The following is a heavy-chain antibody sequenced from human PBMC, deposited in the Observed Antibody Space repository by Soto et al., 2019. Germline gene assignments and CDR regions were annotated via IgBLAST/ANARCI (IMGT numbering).Heavy chain of an antibody. CDR2: ISAYNGNT. CDR3: VRNIYCSSTSCYTYYFDY. Sequence: ASVKVSCKASGYTFTSYGISWVRQAPGQGLEWMGWISAYNGNTNYEQKLKGRVTMTTDTSTSTVYMELRSLISDDTAVYYFVRNIYCSSTSCYTYYFDYWGQGTLVTVSS. D-gene: IGHD2-2*01. J-gene: IGHJ4*02. CDR1: GYTFTSYG. V-gene: IGHV1-18*01.